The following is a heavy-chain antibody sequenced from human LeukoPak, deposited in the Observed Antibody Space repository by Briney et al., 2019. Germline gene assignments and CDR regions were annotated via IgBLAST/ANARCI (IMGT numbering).Heavy chain of an antibody. J-gene: IGHJ4*02. V-gene: IGHV3-23*01. CDR3: AKGAPNYFDY. Sequence: PGGSLRLSCAVSGFTLSSHAMSWVRQAPGKGLEWVSGIRGSGGVTYYADTVKGRSTISRDNSKNTLNLQMNSLRAEDAGVYFCAKGAPNYFDYWGQGTLVTVSS. CDR1: GFTLSSHA. CDR2: IRGSGGVT. D-gene: IGHD1-26*01.